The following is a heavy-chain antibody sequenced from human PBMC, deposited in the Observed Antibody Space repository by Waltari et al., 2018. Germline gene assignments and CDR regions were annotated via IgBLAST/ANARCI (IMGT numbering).Heavy chain of an antibody. CDR1: GYSISSGYY. J-gene: IGHJ5*02. CDR3: ARHRAYYYGSGSYNWFDP. Sequence: QVQLQESGPGLVKPSETLSLTCAVSGYSISSGYYWGWIRQPPGKGLEWIGSIYHSGSTYYNPSLKSRVTRSVDTSKNQFSLKLSSVTAADTAVYYCARHRAYYYGSGSYNWFDPWGQGTLVTVSS. CDR2: IYHSGST. V-gene: IGHV4-38-2*01. D-gene: IGHD3-10*01.